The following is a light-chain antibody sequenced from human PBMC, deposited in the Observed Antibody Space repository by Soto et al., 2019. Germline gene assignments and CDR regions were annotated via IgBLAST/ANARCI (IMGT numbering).Light chain of an antibody. CDR1: QSVSGRN. V-gene: IGKV3-20*01. CDR2: GAS. Sequence: DIVLTQSPGTLSLSPGERATLSCRASQSVSGRNLAWYQQKLGQAPRLLIYGASSRATGIPDRFSGSGSGTVFTLTISRLEPEDFAVYYCQQHGSSPWTFGQGTKVEIK. J-gene: IGKJ1*01. CDR3: QQHGSSPWT.